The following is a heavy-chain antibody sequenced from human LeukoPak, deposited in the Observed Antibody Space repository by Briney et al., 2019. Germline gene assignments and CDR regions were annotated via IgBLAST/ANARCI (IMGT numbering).Heavy chain of an antibody. D-gene: IGHD3/OR15-3a*01. CDR1: GGSISSSNW. V-gene: IGHV4-4*02. Sequence: PSGTLSLTCAVSGGSISSSNWWSWVLQPPGKGLEWIVEIFHSGITNYNPSLKSRVTISLDKSKNQFSLKLTSVTAADTAVYYCAREFSWTAFFDYWGQGTLVTVSS. CDR3: AREFSWTAFFDY. CDR2: IFHSGIT. J-gene: IGHJ4*02.